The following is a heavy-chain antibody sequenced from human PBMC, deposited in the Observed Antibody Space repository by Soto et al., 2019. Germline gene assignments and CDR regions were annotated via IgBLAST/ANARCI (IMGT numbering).Heavy chain of an antibody. D-gene: IGHD2-2*02. CDR3: ARHVHGYCSSPSCHTDY. CDR1: GGSLRSTSYY. CDR2: IYNGGST. V-gene: IGHV4-39*01. J-gene: IGHJ4*02. Sequence: SETLSLTCTVSGGSLRSTSYYWGWVRQPPGKGLEWIGAIYNGGSTYYNPSLKSRVTISADTSKNQFSLKLSSVTATDTAVYYCARHVHGYCSSPSCHTDYWGQGTLVTVSS.